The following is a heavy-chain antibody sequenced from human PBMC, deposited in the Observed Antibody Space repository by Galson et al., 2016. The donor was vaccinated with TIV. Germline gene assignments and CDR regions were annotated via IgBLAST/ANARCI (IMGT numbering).Heavy chain of an antibody. CDR1: GYTFRTYG. D-gene: IGHD3-10*01. CDR3: ARSLDQGVVSQYHGMDV. Sequence: SVKVSCKASGYTFRTYGISRVRQAPGQGLEWMGWISAYTGNTNYAQKVQGRLTMTTDSSTSTAYMELRSLKSDDTAVYYCARSLDQGVVSQYHGMDVWGQGTTVTVSS. V-gene: IGHV1-18*01. J-gene: IGHJ6*02. CDR2: ISAYTGNT.